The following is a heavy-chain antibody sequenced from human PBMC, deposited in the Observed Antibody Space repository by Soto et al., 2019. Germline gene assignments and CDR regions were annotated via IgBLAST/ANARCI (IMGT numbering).Heavy chain of an antibody. Sequence: QVQLVQSGAEVKKPGASVKASCKASGYTFTSYGISWVRQAPGQGLEWMGWISAYNGNTNYAQKLQGRVTMTTDTSTSTAYMELRSLRSDDTAVYYCASRAYCGGDCFDAFDIWGQGTMVTVSS. CDR1: GYTFTSYG. V-gene: IGHV1-18*01. J-gene: IGHJ3*02. CDR3: ASRAYCGGDCFDAFDI. CDR2: ISAYNGNT. D-gene: IGHD2-21*02.